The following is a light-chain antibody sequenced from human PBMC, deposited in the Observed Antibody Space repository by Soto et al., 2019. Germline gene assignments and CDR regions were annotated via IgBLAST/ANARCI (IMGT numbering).Light chain of an antibody. CDR2: GAS. J-gene: IGKJ5*01. Sequence: IVFTQSPGTLSLSPGERATLSCRASQSVSSYLAWYQQKPGQAPRLLIYGASTRATGIPARFSGSGSGTEFTLTISSLQSEDFAVYYCQQYNNWPPITFGQGTRLEIK. CDR3: QQYNNWPPIT. CDR1: QSVSSY. V-gene: IGKV3-15*01.